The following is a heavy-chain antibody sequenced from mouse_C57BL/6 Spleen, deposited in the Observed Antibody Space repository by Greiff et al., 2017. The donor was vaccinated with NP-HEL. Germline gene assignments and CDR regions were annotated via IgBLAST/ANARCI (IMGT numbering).Heavy chain of an antibody. CDR1: GFSLSTSGMG. J-gene: IGHJ1*03. CDR3: ARTITTVVEGDWYFDV. V-gene: IGHV8-12*01. CDR2: IYWDDDK. D-gene: IGHD1-1*01. Sequence: QVTLKVSGPGILQSSQTLSLTCSFSGFSLSTSGMGVSWIRQPSGKGLEWLAHIYWDDDKRYNPSLKSRLTISKDTSRNQVFLKITSVDTADTATYYCARTITTVVEGDWYFDVWGTGTTVTVSS.